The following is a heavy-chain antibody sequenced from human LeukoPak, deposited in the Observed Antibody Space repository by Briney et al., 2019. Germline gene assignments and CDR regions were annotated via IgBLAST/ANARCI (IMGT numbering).Heavy chain of an antibody. CDR1: GGSISSYY. J-gene: IGHJ4*02. CDR3: ARDRGYSKVAGEFDY. V-gene: IGHV4-59*12. D-gene: IGHD6-13*01. CDR2: IHYSGST. Sequence: SETLSLTCTVSGGSISSYYWSWIRQPPGKGLEWIGYIHYSGSTNYNPSLKSRVTMSVDTSKNQFSLKLSSVTAADTAVYYCARDRGYSKVAGEFDYWGQGTLVTVSS.